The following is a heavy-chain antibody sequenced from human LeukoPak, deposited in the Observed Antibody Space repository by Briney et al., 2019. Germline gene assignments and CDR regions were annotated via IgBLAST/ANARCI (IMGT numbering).Heavy chain of an antibody. CDR3: AKDGNIAAAAYYYYYMDV. D-gene: IGHD6-13*01. CDR2: ISWNSGSI. J-gene: IGHJ6*03. V-gene: IGHV3-20*04. CDR1: GFTVSSNY. Sequence: GGSLRLSCAASGFTVSSNYMSWVRQAPGKGLGWVSGISWNSGSIGHADSVKGRFTISRDNAKNSLYLQMNSLRAEDTAVYYCAKDGNIAAAAYYYYYMDVWGKGTTVTVSS.